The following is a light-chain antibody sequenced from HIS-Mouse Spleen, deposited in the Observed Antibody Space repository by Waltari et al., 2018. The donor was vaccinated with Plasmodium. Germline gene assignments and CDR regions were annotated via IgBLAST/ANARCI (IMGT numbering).Light chain of an antibody. CDR3: QQYGSSPYT. V-gene: IGKV3-20*01. Sequence: EIVLTQSPGTLSLSPGERATLSCRTSQSVSSSSLAWYQQKPGQAPRLLIVGAPSRATVIPDRFSGSGSGTDFTLTTSRVEPEDFAVYYCQQYGSSPYTFGQGTKLEIK. J-gene: IGKJ2*01. CDR2: GAP. CDR1: QSVSSSS.